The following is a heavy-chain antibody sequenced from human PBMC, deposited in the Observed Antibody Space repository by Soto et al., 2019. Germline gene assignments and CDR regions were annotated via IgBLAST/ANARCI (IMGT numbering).Heavy chain of an antibody. Sequence: SETLSLTCTVSGGSITGYYWTWIRQPPGKGLEWIGYIYYRGSTNYSPSLKSRVTISVDTSKNQFSLNLTSATAADTAVYYCARYGDSYGFTEYWGQGTLVTVSS. V-gene: IGHV4-59*01. CDR1: GGSITGYY. D-gene: IGHD3-16*01. CDR2: IYYRGST. J-gene: IGHJ4*02. CDR3: ARYGDSYGFTEY.